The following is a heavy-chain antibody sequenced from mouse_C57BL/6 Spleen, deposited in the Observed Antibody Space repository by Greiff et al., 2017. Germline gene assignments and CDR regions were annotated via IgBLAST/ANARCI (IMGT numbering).Heavy chain of an antibody. Sequence: VQLQQSGPGLVAPSQSLSITCTVSGFSLTSSGVHWVRQPPGKGLEWLVVIWSDGSTTYNSALKSRLSISKDNSKSQVFLKMNSLQTDDTAMYYCARGGTGTAWFAYWGQGTLVTVSA. D-gene: IGHD4-1*01. V-gene: IGHV2-6*03. J-gene: IGHJ3*01. CDR1: GFSLTSSG. CDR2: IWSDGST. CDR3: ARGGTGTAWFAY.